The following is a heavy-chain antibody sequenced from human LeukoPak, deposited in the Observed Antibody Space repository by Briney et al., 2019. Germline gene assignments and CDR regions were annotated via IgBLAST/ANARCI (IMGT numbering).Heavy chain of an antibody. V-gene: IGHV1-69*13. CDR3: ARAGGDDILTGYPYYYGMDA. CDR1: GGTFSSYA. CDR2: IIPIFGTA. Sequence: ASVKVSCKASGGTFSSYAISWVRQAPGQGLEWMGGIIPIFGTANYAQKFQGRVTITADESTSTAYMELSSLRSEDTAVYYCARAGGDDILTGYPYYYGMDAWGKGTTVTVSS. D-gene: IGHD3-9*01. J-gene: IGHJ6*04.